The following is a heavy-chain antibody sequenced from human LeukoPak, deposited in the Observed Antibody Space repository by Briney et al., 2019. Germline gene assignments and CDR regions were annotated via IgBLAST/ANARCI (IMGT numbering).Heavy chain of an antibody. V-gene: IGHV3-23*01. CDR1: GFSFSTYA. CDR3: AKFSSDVGYDFWSVRYFDS. CDR2: ISGNEYST. J-gene: IGHJ4*02. Sequence: GGSLRLSCAASGFSFSTYAMSWVRQAPGKGLEWVSGISGNEYSTYHADSVKGRSTISRDNSKNTLFLQMNSLRAEDTAVYFCAKFSSDVGYDFWSVRYFDSWGQGALVTVSS. D-gene: IGHD3-3*01.